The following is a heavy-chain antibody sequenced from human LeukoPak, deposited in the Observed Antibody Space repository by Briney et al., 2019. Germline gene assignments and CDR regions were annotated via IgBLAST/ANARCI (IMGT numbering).Heavy chain of an antibody. CDR3: ARGDPMAGRSIDY. V-gene: IGHV4-34*01. Sequence: SETLSLTCAVYRETFSGYYWNWIRQPPGKGLEWIGEISHSGSTNYNPSLKSRVTISVDTSKNQFSLRLSSLTAADTAMYYCARGDPMAGRSIDYWGQGTLVTVSS. J-gene: IGHJ4*02. CDR2: ISHSGST. D-gene: IGHD5-24*01. CDR1: RETFSGYY.